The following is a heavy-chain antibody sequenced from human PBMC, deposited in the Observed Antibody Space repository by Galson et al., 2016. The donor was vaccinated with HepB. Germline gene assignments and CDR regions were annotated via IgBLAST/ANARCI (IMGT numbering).Heavy chain of an antibody. V-gene: IGHV3-30*04. Sequence: SLRLSCAVSGFTFSSYAMHWVRQAPGKGLEWVAIISYGGTDIYYADSVKGRFTISRDNSNNTLYLQMNSLRAEDTAVYYCAKAQWEIRHAMDVWGQGTTVSVSS. CDR2: ISYGGTDI. CDR3: AKAQWEIRHAMDV. CDR1: GFTFSSYA. J-gene: IGHJ6*02. D-gene: IGHD1-26*01.